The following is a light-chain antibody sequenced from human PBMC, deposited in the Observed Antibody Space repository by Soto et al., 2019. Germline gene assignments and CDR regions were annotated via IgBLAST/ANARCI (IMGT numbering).Light chain of an antibody. V-gene: IGKV3-15*01. CDR3: QQYINWPRT. CDR2: GAS. Sequence: ERVMPQSPATMSVSPGERYPLSCRASQSVRSNLAWYQQKPGQAPRLLIYGASTRATGIPARFSGSGSGTEFTLTISSLQSEDFAVYFCQQYINWPRTFGQGTKVDIK. J-gene: IGKJ1*01. CDR1: QSVRSN.